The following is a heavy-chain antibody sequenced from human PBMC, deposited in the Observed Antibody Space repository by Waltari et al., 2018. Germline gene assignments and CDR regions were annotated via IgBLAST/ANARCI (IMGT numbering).Heavy chain of an antibody. D-gene: IGHD3-3*01. CDR3: AREEVWSGYYHLMDV. CDR1: GGSISSGGYY. V-gene: IGHV4-31*03. Sequence: QVQLQESGPGLVKPSQTLSLTCTVSGGSISSGGYYWSWIRQHPGKGLEWIGYIYYSGSTYYNPSLKSRVTISVDTSKNQFSLKLSSVTAADTAVYYCAREEVWSGYYHLMDVWGKGTTVTVSS. CDR2: IYYSGST. J-gene: IGHJ6*03.